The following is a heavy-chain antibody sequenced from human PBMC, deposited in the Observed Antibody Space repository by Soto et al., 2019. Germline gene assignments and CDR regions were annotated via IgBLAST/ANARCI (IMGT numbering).Heavy chain of an antibody. V-gene: IGHV3-48*02. CDR3: ARGRWDSSGWSFDY. J-gene: IGHJ4*02. CDR1: GFTFSSYS. D-gene: IGHD6-19*01. CDR2: ISSSSSTI. Sequence: GGSLRLSCAASGFTFSSYSMNWVRQAPGKGLEWVSYISSSSSTIYYADSVKGRFTISRDNAKNSLYLQMNSLRDEDTAVYYCARGRWDSSGWSFDYWGQGTLVTVSS.